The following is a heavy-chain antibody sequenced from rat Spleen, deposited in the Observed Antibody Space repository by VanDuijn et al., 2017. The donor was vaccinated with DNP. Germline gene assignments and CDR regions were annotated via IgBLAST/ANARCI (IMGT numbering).Heavy chain of an antibody. CDR2: VTSGGGST. J-gene: IGHJ2*01. Sequence: EVQLVDSGGGLVQPGGSLKVSCVASGFTFRGYWMTWIRQVPGKGLEWVASVTSGGGSTYYPDSVRGRFTISRDNEKDTLYLQMNSLRSEDTATYYCARDRGYNSGDFFDYWGQGVVVTVSS. CDR3: ARDRGYNSGDFFDY. V-gene: IGHV5-31*01. D-gene: IGHD1-1*01. CDR1: GFTFRGYW.